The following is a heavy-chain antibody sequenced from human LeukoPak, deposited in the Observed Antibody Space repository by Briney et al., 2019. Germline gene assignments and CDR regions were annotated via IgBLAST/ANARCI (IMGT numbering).Heavy chain of an antibody. D-gene: IGHD3-10*01. CDR3: ASLMSLYYFDY. Sequence: SETLSLTCTVSGGSISSGDYYWSWIRQPPGKGLEWIGYIYYSGSTYYNPSLKSRVTISVDTSKSHFSLKLTSVTAADTAVYYCASLMSLYYFDYWGQGALVTVSS. CDR2: IYYSGST. CDR1: GGSISSGDYY. V-gene: IGHV4-30-4*02. J-gene: IGHJ4*02.